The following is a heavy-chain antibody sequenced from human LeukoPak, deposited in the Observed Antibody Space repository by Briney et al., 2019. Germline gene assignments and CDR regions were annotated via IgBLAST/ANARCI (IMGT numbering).Heavy chain of an antibody. CDR1: GLTFCSYW. D-gene: IGHD1-7*01. V-gene: IGHV3-7*03. Sequence: AGGSLSLSCAASGLTFCSYWMGWVRQAPGKGLEWVANINQDGSEKYYVDSVKGRFTISRDNAKNSLYLQMNSLRAEDTAVYYCARGSIWNYEFDFWGQGTLVTVSS. CDR3: ARGSIWNYEFDF. J-gene: IGHJ4*02. CDR2: INQDGSEK.